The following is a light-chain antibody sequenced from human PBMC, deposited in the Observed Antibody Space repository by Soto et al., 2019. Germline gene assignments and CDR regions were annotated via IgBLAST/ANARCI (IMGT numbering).Light chain of an antibody. V-gene: IGLV2-14*01. CDR3: SSFTSSITYV. J-gene: IGLJ1*01. CDR2: DVT. Sequence: QSLLTHPSSVSGSPGQSITISCTGTSSDVGGYNSVSWYRQDPGKAPKLIIYDVTYRPSGVSNRFSGSKSGNTASLTISGLQSEDEADYHCSSFTSSITYVFGTGTKVTVL. CDR1: SSDVGGYNS.